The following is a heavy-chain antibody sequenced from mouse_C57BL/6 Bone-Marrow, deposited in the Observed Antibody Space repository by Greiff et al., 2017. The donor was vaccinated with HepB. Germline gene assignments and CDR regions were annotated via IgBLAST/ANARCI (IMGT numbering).Heavy chain of an antibody. CDR2: IYPRDGST. CDR3: ARSGFITTVVAPTFYFDY. D-gene: IGHD1-1*01. CDR1: GYTFTSYD. J-gene: IGHJ2*01. Sequence: VQLQQSGPELVKPGASVKLSCKASGYTFTSYDINWVKQRPGQGLEWIGWIYPRDGSTKYNEKFKGKATLTVDTSSSTAYMELHSLTSEDSAVYFCARSGFITTVVAPTFYFDYWGQGTTLTVSS. V-gene: IGHV1-85*01.